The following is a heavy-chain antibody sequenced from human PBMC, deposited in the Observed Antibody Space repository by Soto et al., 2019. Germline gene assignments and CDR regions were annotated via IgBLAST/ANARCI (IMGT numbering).Heavy chain of an antibody. D-gene: IGHD6-25*01. Sequence: SETLSLTCSVSGGSISSVGHYWTWIRQQPGKGLEWIGYIYYSGSTDYNPSLKSRVTISVDRSKNQFSLNLSPVTAADTAIYYCARESGGYDSSTRYGLDVWGQGTTVTVSS. CDR2: IYYSGST. CDR3: ARESGGYDSSTRYGLDV. CDR1: GGSISSVGHY. V-gene: IGHV4-31*03. J-gene: IGHJ6*02.